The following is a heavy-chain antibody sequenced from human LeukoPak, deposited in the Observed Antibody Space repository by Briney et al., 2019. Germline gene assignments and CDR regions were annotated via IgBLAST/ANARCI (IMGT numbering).Heavy chain of an antibody. CDR1: GFTFSTSW. CDR2: IKQDGSEK. J-gene: IGHJ4*02. V-gene: IGHV3-7*01. Sequence: GGSLRLSCAASGFTFSTSWMSWVRQAPWKGLEWVANIKQDGSEKYYVDSVRGRFTISRDNTKNSLYLQMNSLRAEDTAVYYCARDKFGGTDYWGQGTLVTVSS. D-gene: IGHD1-26*01. CDR3: ARDKFGGTDY.